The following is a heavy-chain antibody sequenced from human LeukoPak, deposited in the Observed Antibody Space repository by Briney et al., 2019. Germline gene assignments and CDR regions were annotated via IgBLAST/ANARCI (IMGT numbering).Heavy chain of an antibody. CDR1: GYTFTSYY. J-gene: IGHJ4*02. CDR2: INPSGGST. D-gene: IGHD2-15*01. CDR3: ARDRGYCSGGSCYWFDY. V-gene: IGHV1-46*01. Sequence: ASVKVSCKASGYTFTSYYMHWVRQAPGQRLEWMGIINPSGGSTSYAQKFQGRVTMTRDTSTSTVYMELSSLRSEDTAVYYCARDRGYCSGGSCYWFDYWGQGTLVTVSS.